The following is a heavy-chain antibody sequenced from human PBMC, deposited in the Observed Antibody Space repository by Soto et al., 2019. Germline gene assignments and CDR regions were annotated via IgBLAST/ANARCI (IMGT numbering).Heavy chain of an antibody. Sequence: KLLESGGQLIQPGGSLRLSCAGTGFNFGGYAMSWVRQAPGKGLEWVSTLSGDGSRAYYADFVRGRFTVSRDNSKSTLYLRMNSLRADDTAIYYCAKRGGYAISFYDSWGQGTLVTVSS. CDR2: LSGDGSRA. J-gene: IGHJ4*02. CDR1: GFNFGGYA. V-gene: IGHV3-23*01. CDR3: AKRGGYAISFYDS. D-gene: IGHD3-16*01.